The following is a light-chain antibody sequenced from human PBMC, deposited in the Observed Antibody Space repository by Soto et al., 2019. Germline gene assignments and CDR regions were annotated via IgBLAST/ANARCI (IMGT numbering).Light chain of an antibody. J-gene: IGKJ4*01. CDR2: DAS. CDR1: QGISSY. Sequence: IQLTQSPSSLSASVGDRVTINFRASQGISSYLGWYQQKPGKAPNLLIYDASTLHSGVPSRFSGGGSGTDFTLTISSLQPEDFATYYCQQVNVYPSTFGGGTKVDIK. CDR3: QQVNVYPST. V-gene: IGKV1-9*01.